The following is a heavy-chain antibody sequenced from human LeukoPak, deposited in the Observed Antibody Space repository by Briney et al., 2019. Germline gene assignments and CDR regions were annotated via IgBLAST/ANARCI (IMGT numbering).Heavy chain of an antibody. J-gene: IGHJ3*02. CDR1: GGTFSSYA. CDR2: IIPIFGTA. Sequence: SVKVSCKASGGTFSSYAISWVRQAPGQGLEWMGGIIPIFGTANYAQKFQGRVTITADESTSTAYMELSSLRSEDTAVYYCARVGSGSYPHAFDIWGQGTMVTVSS. V-gene: IGHV1-69*01. D-gene: IGHD1-26*01. CDR3: ARVGSGSYPHAFDI.